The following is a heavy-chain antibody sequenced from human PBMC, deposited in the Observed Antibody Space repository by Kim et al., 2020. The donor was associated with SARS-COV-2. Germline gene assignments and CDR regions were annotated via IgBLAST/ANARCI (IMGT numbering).Heavy chain of an antibody. V-gene: IGHV3-30*04. J-gene: IGHJ4*02. D-gene: IGHD3-10*01. CDR2: ISYDGSNK. CDR3: ARDSTYYYGSGLGY. CDR1: GFTFSSYA. Sequence: GGSLRLSCAASGFTFSSYAMHWVRQAPGKGLEWVAVISYDGSNKYYADSVKGRFTISRDNSKNTLYLQMNSLRAEDTAVYYCARDSTYYYGSGLGYWGQGTLVTVSS.